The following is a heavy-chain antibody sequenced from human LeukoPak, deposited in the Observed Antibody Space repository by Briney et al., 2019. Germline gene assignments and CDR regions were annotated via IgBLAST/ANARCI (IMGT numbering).Heavy chain of an antibody. CDR1: GFDFNNYN. D-gene: IGHD4/OR15-4a*01. J-gene: IGHJ4*02. V-gene: IGHV3-21*04. CDR3: ARRAGAYSHPYDY. CDR2: ITSSGTYI. Sequence: GGSLRLSCAPSGFDFNNYNMNWVRQAPGKGLEWVSSITSSGTYIYYANSVKGRFTISRDNSKNTLYLQMNGLRAEDTAVYYCARRAGAYSHPYDYWGQGTLVTVSS.